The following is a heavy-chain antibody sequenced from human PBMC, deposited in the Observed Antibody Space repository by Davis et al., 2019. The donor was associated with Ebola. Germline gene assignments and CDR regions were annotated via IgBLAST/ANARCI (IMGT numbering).Heavy chain of an antibody. CDR1: GYTSTSYA. D-gene: IGHD3-3*01. CDR3: ARVGKLERFDP. CDR2: ITAYNGNT. J-gene: IGHJ5*02. V-gene: IGHV1-18*01. Sequence: ASAQVPCNASGYTSTSYALICVRQAARQGLQWMGCITAYNGNTNYAQKLQGRVTMTTDTSTSTAYMELRSLRSDDTAVYYCARVGKLERFDPWGQGTLVTVSS.